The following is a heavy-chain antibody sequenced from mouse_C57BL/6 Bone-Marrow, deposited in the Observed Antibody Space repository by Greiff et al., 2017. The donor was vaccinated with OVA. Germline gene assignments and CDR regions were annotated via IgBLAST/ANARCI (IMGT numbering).Heavy chain of an antibody. D-gene: IGHD2-1*01. V-gene: IGHV1-81*01. J-gene: IGHJ2*01. CDR3: AVYYRCDY. CDR1: GYTFTSYG. Sequence: QVQLQQSGAELARPGASVKLSCKASGYTFTSYGISWVKQRTGQGLEWIGEIYPRSGNTYYNAKFKGQATLTADKSSRPAYMEIRSLTSEDVAVYFCAVYYRCDYWGQGTTLTVSS. CDR2: IYPRSGNT.